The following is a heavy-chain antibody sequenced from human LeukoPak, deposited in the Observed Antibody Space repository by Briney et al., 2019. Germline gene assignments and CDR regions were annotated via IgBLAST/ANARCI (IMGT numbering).Heavy chain of an antibody. D-gene: IGHD6-13*01. J-gene: IGHJ4*02. CDR3: ARGLYSSSWVYDY. V-gene: IGHV3-21*01. CDR2: ISSSSSYK. CDR1: GFTFSSYN. Sequence: GGSLRLSCAASGFTFSSYNMNWVRQAPGKGLERVSSISSSSSYKFYAESVKGRFTISRDNAKNSLYLQMSSLRAEDTAVYYCARGLYSSSWVYDYWGQGTLVTVSS.